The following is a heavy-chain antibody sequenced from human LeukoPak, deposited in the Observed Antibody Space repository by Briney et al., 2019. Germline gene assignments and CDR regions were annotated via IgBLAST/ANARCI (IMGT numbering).Heavy chain of an antibody. CDR1: GFTFNTYA. J-gene: IGHJ4*02. Sequence: PGGSLRLSCAASGFTFNTYAMSWVRQAPGEGLEWVSAISGSGGTTYYADSVKGRFTISRDNSENTLYLQMNSLRAEDTTVYYCAKFGWSVPAASPLDYWGQGTLVTVSS. D-gene: IGHD2-2*01. CDR3: AKFGWSVPAASPLDY. V-gene: IGHV3-23*01. CDR2: ISGSGGTT.